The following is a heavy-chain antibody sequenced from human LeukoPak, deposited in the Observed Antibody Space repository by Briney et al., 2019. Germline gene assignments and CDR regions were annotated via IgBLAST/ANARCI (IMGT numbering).Heavy chain of an antibody. CDR3: ARDSAGNDY. CDR1: GFTFSTYW. D-gene: IGHD6-13*01. Sequence: GGSLRLSCAASGFTFSTYWMSWVRQAPGKGLEWVAIIKQDGSEEYYIDSVKGRFTISRDNAKNSLYLQMNSLRAEDTAMYYCARDSAGNDYWGQGTLVTVSS. V-gene: IGHV3-7*01. CDR2: IKQDGSEE. J-gene: IGHJ4*02.